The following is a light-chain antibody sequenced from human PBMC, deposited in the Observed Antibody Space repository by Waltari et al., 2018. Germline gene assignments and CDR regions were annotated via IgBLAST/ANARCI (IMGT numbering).Light chain of an antibody. CDR1: QSISSH. CDR2: GAS. J-gene: IGKJ1*01. Sequence: EVLMTQSPATLSVSPGERVTLSCRASQSISSHLVWYQQKPGQAPRLLIYGASTRGPCIPDTFSGSGSGTEFTLTISSMQPEDFALYYCQQYNNWPRTFGQGTKVEIK. V-gene: IGKV3-15*01. CDR3: QQYNNWPRT.